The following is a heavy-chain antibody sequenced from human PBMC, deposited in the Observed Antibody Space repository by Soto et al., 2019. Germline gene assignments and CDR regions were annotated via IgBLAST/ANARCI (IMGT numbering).Heavy chain of an antibody. CDR2: VYYSGTT. Sequence: SETLSLTCSVSGGSVSDKTYYWSWIRQPPGKRLEWIGYVYYSGTTNYNPSLKSRVTISVDLSKNQFSLKLNSVTVADTAIYYCVGTGTTDDYWGRGTLVTVSS. CDR1: GGSVSDKTYY. CDR3: VGTGTTDDY. D-gene: IGHD1-1*01. V-gene: IGHV4-61*01. J-gene: IGHJ4*02.